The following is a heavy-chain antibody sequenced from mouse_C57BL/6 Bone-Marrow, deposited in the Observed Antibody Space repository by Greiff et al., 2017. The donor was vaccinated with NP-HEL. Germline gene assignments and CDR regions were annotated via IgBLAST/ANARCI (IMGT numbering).Heavy chain of an antibody. CDR1: GFTFSDYY. CDR2: ISNGGGST. J-gene: IGHJ3*01. V-gene: IGHV5-12*01. Sequence: EVKVVESGGGLVQPGGSLKLSCAASGFTFSDYYMYWVRQTPEKRLEWVAYISNGGGSTYYPDTVKGRFTISRDNAKNTLYLQMSRLKSEDTAMYYCARHRYYGSSFSAWFAYWGQGTLVTVSA. CDR3: ARHRYYGSSFSAWFAY. D-gene: IGHD1-1*01.